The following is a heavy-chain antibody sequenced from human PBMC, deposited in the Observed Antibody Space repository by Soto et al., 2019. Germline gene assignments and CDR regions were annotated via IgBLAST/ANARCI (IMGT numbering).Heavy chain of an antibody. J-gene: IGHJ6*02. CDR2: IYYSGST. V-gene: IGHV4-39*01. CDR3: ARILRYFDWLPNVYGMDV. Sequence: SETLSLTCTVSGGSISSSSYYWGWIRQPPGKGLEWIGSIYYSGSTYYNPSLKSRVTISVDTSKNQFSLKLSSVTAADTAVYYCARILRYFDWLPNVYGMDVWGQGTTVTV. D-gene: IGHD3-9*01. CDR1: GGSISSSSYY.